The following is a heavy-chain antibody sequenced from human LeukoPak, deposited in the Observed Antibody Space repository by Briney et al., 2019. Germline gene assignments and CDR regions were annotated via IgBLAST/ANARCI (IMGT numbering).Heavy chain of an antibody. CDR3: AKPRGSGSYMAFDY. V-gene: IGHV3-23*01. J-gene: IGHJ4*02. CDR1: GFTFSNYA. Sequence: SGGSLRLSCAASGFTFSNYAMNWVRQAPGKGLEWVSTISTGGASTFYADSVKGRFTISRDNSKNTLSLQMNSLRAEDTAMYYCAKPRGSGSYMAFDYWGQGTLVTVSS. CDR2: ISTGGAST. D-gene: IGHD3-10*01.